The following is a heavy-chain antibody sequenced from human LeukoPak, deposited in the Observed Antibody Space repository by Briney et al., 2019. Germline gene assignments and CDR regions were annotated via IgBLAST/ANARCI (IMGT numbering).Heavy chain of an antibody. V-gene: IGHV3-30-3*01. CDR1: GFTFSSYA. CDR3: ARGGVDSSGSYYLYYFDY. D-gene: IGHD3-22*01. CDR2: ISYDGSNK. J-gene: IGHJ4*02. Sequence: GGSLRLSCVASGFTFSSYAMHWVRQAPGKGLEWVALISYDGSNKYYADSVKGRFTISRDNSKNTLYLQMNSLRAEDTAVYYCARGGVDSSGSYYLYYFDYWGQGTLVTVSS.